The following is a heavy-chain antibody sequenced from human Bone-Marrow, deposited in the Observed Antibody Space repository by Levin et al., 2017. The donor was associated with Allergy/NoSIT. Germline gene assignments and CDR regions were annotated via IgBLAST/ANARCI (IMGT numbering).Heavy chain of an antibody. J-gene: IGHJ4*02. V-gene: IGHV1-18*01. Sequence: GGSLRLSCKASGYSLTSHGITWVRQGPGQGLEWMGWISGYTGNTKYAEKVQGRVTMTTDTSTSTAYMELRSLTSDDTAVYFCARDVFDFTEPHIDYWGQGTLVTVSS. CDR3: ARDVFDFTEPHIDY. CDR1: GYSLTSHG. CDR2: ISGYTGNT. D-gene: IGHD1-14*01.